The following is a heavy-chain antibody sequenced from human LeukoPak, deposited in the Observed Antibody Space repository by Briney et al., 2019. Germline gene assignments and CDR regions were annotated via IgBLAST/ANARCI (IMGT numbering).Heavy chain of an antibody. V-gene: IGHV1-69*05. CDR3: ARALEYSSSAYYYYMDV. J-gene: IGHJ6*03. Sequence: SVKVSCKASGGTFSSYAISWVRQAPGQGLEWMGGTIPIFGTANYAQKFQGRVTITTDESTSTAYMELSSLRSEDTAVYYCARALEYSSSAYYYYMDVWGKGTTVTVSS. CDR1: GGTFSSYA. D-gene: IGHD6-6*01. CDR2: TIPIFGTA.